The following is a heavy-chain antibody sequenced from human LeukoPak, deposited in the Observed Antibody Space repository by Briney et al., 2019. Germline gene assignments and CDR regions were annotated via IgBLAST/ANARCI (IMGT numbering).Heavy chain of an antibody. D-gene: IGHD3-22*01. V-gene: IGHV1-24*01. CDR1: GYTLTELS. Sequence: GASVKVSCKVSGYTLTELSVHWVRQAPGKGLECMGGFDPEDGETIYAQKFQGRVTMTEDTSTDTAYMELSSLRSEDTAVYYCTTARQYYYDSSGYYFAYWGQGTLVTVSS. CDR2: FDPEDGET. CDR3: TTARQYYYDSSGYYFAY. J-gene: IGHJ4*02.